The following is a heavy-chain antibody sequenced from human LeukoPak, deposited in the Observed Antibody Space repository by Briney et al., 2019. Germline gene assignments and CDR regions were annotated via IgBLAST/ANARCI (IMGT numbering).Heavy chain of an antibody. CDR3: ARGVDYYDSSGYSN. CDR2: IYYSGST. Sequence: SETLSLTCTASGGSISSSSYYWGWIRQPPGKGLEWIGSIYYSGSTYYNPSLKSRVTISVDTSKNQFSLKLSSVTAADTAVYYCARGVDYYDSSGYSNWGQGTLVTVSS. J-gene: IGHJ4*02. CDR1: GGSISSSSYY. V-gene: IGHV4-39*01. D-gene: IGHD3-22*01.